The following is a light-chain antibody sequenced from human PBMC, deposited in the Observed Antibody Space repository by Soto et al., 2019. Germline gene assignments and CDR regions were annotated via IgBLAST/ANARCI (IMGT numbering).Light chain of an antibody. CDR1: QTVSRSA. V-gene: IGKV3-20*01. J-gene: IGKJ4*01. Sequence: EVVLTQSPGTLSLSPGERATLSGRASQTVSRSALAWYQQKPGQAPRLLIYGASNRATGIPDRFSGSGSGTDFTLTISSLEPEDFEVYYCQQYGNSPFTFGGGTKV. CDR2: GAS. CDR3: QQYGNSPFT.